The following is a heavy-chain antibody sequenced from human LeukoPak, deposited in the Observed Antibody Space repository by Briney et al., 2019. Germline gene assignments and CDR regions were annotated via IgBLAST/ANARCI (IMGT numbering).Heavy chain of an antibody. D-gene: IGHD4-17*01. Sequence: GGSLRLSCAASGFTFSSYAMSWVRQAPGKGLEWVSAISGSGGSTYYADSVKGRFTLSRDNSKNTLYLQMNSLRAEDTAVYYGAKDIYGDYDTDYWGQGTMVTVSS. CDR2: ISGSGGST. CDR3: AKDIYGDYDTDY. CDR1: GFTFSSYA. J-gene: IGHJ4*01. V-gene: IGHV3-23*01.